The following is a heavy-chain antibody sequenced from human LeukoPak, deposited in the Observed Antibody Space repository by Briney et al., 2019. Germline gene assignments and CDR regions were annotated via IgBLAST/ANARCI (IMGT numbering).Heavy chain of an antibody. CDR3: ARPPAGYNWNYGFDP. J-gene: IGHJ5*02. V-gene: IGHV1-2*02. Sequence: ASVKVSCKASGYTFTGYYMHWVRQAPGQGLEWMGWINPNSGGTNYAQKFQGRVTMTRDTSISTAYMELSRLRSDDTAVYYCARPPAGYNWNYGFDPWGQGTLVTVSS. CDR2: INPNSGGT. CDR1: GYTFTGYY. D-gene: IGHD1-7*01.